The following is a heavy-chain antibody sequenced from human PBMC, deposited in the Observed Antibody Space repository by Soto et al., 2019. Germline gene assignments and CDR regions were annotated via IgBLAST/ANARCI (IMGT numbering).Heavy chain of an antibody. CDR1: GGTFSSSA. CDR3: ARDNDRLQLGGNYYYSLDV. D-gene: IGHD4-4*01. J-gene: IGHJ6*02. CDR2: IIPLFRTP. V-gene: IGHV1-69*12. Sequence: QVQLVQSGAEMKEPGSSVKVSCKTSGGTFSSSAISWLRQAPGQGLEWMGGIIPLFRTPDYAQKFQGRVTIAADESTSTAYMELSSLRSEDTAVYYCARDNDRLQLGGNYYYSLDVWGQGTRITVSS.